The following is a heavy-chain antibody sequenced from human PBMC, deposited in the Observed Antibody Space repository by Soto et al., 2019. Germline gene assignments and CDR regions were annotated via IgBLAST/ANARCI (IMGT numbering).Heavy chain of an antibody. CDR2: IYYSGST. V-gene: IGHV4-59*01. J-gene: IGHJ4*02. CDR1: VGSIGIYY. CDR3: ARVSLGYYDSSGYYYFDY. D-gene: IGHD3-22*01. Sequence: SETLSLTSTFSVGSIGIYYWSWIRQPPGKGLEWIGYIYYSGSTNYNPSLKSRVTISVDTSKNQFSLKLSSVTAADTAVYYCARVSLGYYDSSGYYYFDYWGQGTMVTVSS.